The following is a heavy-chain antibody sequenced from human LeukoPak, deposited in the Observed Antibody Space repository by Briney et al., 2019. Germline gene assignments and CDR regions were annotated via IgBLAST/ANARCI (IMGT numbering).Heavy chain of an antibody. D-gene: IGHD4-23*01. CDR1: GLXFSNAW. J-gene: IGHJ5*02. V-gene: IGHV3-15*01. Sequence: PGGSLRLSCAVSGLXFSNAWISWGRQAPGKGLEWGGRIKIKVDGETTDYAAPVKGRFTISRDDTKNTLYLQMNSLKTEDTDVYYCTTDAGVKYKFDPWGQGTLVTVSS. CDR2: IKIKVDGETT. CDR3: TTDAGVKYKFDP.